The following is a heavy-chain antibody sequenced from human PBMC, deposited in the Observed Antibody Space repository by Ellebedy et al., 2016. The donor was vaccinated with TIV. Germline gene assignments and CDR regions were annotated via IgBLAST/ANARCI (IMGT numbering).Heavy chain of an antibody. D-gene: IGHD3-10*01. CDR1: GGSISSYY. Sequence: MPSETLSLTCTVSGGSISSYYWSWIRQPPGKGLEWIGYIHYSGSTNYNPSLKSRVTMSVDTSKNQFSLKLSSVTAADTAVYYCARHALTHYGSEVRWYFDLWGRGTLVTVSS. V-gene: IGHV4-59*08. J-gene: IGHJ2*01. CDR3: ARHALTHYGSEVRWYFDL. CDR2: IHYSGST.